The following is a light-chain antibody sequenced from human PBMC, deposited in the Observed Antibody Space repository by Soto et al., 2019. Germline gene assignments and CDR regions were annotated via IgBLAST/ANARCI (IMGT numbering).Light chain of an antibody. CDR1: QAISDW. J-gene: IGKJ1*01. Sequence: DIQMTQSPSTLSASVGDRVSITCRASQAISDWLAWYQQKPGQVPELLIFDVSTLESGVPSRFSGSRSGTEFTLTISSLQPDDFATYFCQQYHTYSTFGQGTKVEGK. CDR2: DVS. V-gene: IGKV1-5*01. CDR3: QQYHTYST.